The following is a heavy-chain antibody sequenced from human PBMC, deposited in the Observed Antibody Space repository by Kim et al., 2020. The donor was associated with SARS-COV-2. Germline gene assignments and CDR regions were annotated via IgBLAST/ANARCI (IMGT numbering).Heavy chain of an antibody. V-gene: IGHV4-4*07. J-gene: IGHJ4*02. CDR3: ASALVH. CDR2: IYTSGRT. Sequence: SETLSLTCTVSGDSLSSDYWSWNRQPAGKGLEWIGRIYTSGRTNYNPSLQSRVTMSVDMSKNQSSLKLSSVTAAYTAVYYCASALVHWGQATLVTVPS. D-gene: IGHD2-2*01. CDR1: GDSLSSDY.